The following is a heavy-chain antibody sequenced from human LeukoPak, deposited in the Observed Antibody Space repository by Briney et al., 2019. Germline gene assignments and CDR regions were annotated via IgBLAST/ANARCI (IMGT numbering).Heavy chain of an antibody. CDR3: ARHMFFRDPVPLFDY. J-gene: IGHJ4*02. CDR1: GYSFTSYW. Sequence: GESLKISCKGSGYSFTSYWIGWVRQMPGKGLEWMGIIYPGDSDTRYSPSFQGQVTISADKSISTAYLQWSSLKASDTAMYYCARHMFFRDPVPLFDYWGQGTLVTVSS. V-gene: IGHV5-51*01. D-gene: IGHD3/OR15-3a*01. CDR2: IYPGDSDT.